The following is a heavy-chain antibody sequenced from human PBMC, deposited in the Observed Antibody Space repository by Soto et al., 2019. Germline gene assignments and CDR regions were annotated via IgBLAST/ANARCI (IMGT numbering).Heavy chain of an antibody. V-gene: IGHV1-69*01. CDR1: GGTFSSYA. J-gene: IGHJ6*02. CDR3: AKTTPVGGGMDV. Sequence: QVQLVQSGAEVKKPGSSVKVSCKASGGTFSSYAISWVRQAPGQGLWWVGGIIPIFGTANYAQKFQGRVTITPDESTSTAYMERSSLGSEDPAVYYCAKTTPVGGGMDVWGQGTTVTVSS. D-gene: IGHD1-26*01. CDR2: IIPIFGTA.